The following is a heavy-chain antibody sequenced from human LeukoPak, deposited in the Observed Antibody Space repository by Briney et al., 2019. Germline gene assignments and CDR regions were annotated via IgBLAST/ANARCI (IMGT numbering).Heavy chain of an antibody. D-gene: IGHD5-12*01. CDR2: ISGSGGST. CDR1: RFTFSGYA. Sequence: GGSLRLSCAASRFTFSGYAMSWIRQAPGKGPEWVSAISGSGGSTYSADSVKGRFTISRDNSKNTLYLQMNSLRAEDTAVYYCARRVATYYFDYWGQGTLVTVSS. V-gene: IGHV3-23*01. J-gene: IGHJ4*02. CDR3: ARRVATYYFDY.